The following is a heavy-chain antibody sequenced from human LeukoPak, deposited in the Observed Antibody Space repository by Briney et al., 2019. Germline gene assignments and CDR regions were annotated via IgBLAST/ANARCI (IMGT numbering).Heavy chain of an antibody. J-gene: IGHJ4*02. V-gene: IGHV3-23*01. CDR2: ISSSGVST. CDR3: AKPYNYGSGSYYSAFDY. Sequence: GGSLRLSCEDSGFTFSNYAMTWVRQAPGEGMEWVSTISSSGVSTYYADSVKGRFTISRDNSKNTLYLQMNSLRAEDTAVYYCAKPYNYGSGSYYSAFDYWGQGTLVTVSS. D-gene: IGHD3-10*01. CDR1: GFTFSNYA.